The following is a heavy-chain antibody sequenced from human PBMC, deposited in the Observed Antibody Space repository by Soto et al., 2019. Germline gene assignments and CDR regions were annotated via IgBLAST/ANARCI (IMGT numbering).Heavy chain of an antibody. V-gene: IGHV3-64D*08. Sequence: GGSLRLSCSASGFTFSSYAMHWVRQAPGKGLEYVSAISSNGGSTYYADSVKGRFTISRDNSKNTLYLQMSSLRAEDTAVYYCVKNPAYSSGWGHDAFDIWGQGTMVTVSS. CDR1: GFTFSSYA. J-gene: IGHJ3*02. CDR2: ISSNGGST. D-gene: IGHD6-19*01. CDR3: VKNPAYSSGWGHDAFDI.